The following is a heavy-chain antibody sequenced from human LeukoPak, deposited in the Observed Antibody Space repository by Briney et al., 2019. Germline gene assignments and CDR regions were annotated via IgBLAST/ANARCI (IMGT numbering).Heavy chain of an antibody. D-gene: IGHD5-24*01. CDR3: TRDGGDGYTNYGDH. CDR1: GFTFSNYW. Sequence: GGSLRLSCAASGFTFSNYWMHWVRQAPGKGLVWVSRINTDGTITSYADSVKGRFTISRDNAKNTLYLQMNSLRAEDTAVYYCTRDGGDGYTNYGDHWGQGTVVTVSS. J-gene: IGHJ4*02. CDR2: INTDGTIT. V-gene: IGHV3-74*01.